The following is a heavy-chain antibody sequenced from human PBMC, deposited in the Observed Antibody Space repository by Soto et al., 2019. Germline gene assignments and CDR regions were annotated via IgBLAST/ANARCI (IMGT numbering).Heavy chain of an antibody. D-gene: IGHD2-15*01. V-gene: IGHV3-13*01. CDR2: IGTAGDT. CDR1: GFTFSSYD. Sequence: GGSLRLSCAASGFTFSSYDMHWVRQATGKGLEWVSAIGTAGDTYYPGSVKGRFTISRANAKNSLYLQMNSLRAGDTAVYYCARAGGYYYMDVWGKGTTVTVSS. J-gene: IGHJ6*03. CDR3: ARAGGYYYMDV.